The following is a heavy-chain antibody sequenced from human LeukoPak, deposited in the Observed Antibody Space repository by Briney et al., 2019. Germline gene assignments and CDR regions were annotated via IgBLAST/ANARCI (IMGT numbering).Heavy chain of an antibody. CDR2: IYSGGST. J-gene: IGHJ4*02. D-gene: IGHD3-10*01. CDR1: GSTVSSNY. V-gene: IGHV3-53*01. Sequence: PGGSLRLSCAASGSTVSSNYMSWVRQAPGKGLEWVSVIYSGGSTYYADSVKGRFTISRDNSKNTLYLQMNSLRAEDTAVYYCASSTMVRGVLDYWGQGTLVTVSS. CDR3: ASSTMVRGVLDY.